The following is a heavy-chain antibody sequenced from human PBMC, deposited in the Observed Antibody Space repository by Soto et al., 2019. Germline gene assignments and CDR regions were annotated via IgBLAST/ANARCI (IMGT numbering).Heavy chain of an antibody. D-gene: IGHD2-15*01. J-gene: IGHJ6*02. CDR2: INHSGST. Sequence: SETLSLTCAVYGGSFSGYYWSWIRQPPGKXLEWIGEINHSGSTNYNPSLKSRVTISVDTSKNQFSLKLSSVTAADTAVYYCARGRVVVVAATLGYYYYGMDVWGQGTTVTVSS. CDR1: GGSFSGYY. CDR3: ARGRVVVVAATLGYYYYGMDV. V-gene: IGHV4-34*01.